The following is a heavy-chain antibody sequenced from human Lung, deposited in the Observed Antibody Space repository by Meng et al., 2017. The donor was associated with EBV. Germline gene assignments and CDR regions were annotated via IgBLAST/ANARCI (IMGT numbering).Heavy chain of an antibody. CDR3: SRGDFVSSGKYCFSF. Sequence: SGYVSRKPVNSGTFSCKVSGYSFNTSASNWVRQPPEPGLEGMGWINTDIANPAYAQDFTGRFVFSLNTSVRTAYLQLSSLEAEDTAVYFCSRGDFVSSGKYCFSFWGQGTLVTVSS. CDR2: INTDIANP. D-gene: IGHD3-10*01. CDR1: GYSFNTSA. V-gene: IGHV7-4-1*02. J-gene: IGHJ4*02.